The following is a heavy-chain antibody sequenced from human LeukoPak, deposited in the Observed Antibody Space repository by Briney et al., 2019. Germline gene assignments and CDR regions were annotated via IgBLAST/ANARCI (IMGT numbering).Heavy chain of an antibody. J-gene: IGHJ3*02. CDR2: IYTSGST. CDR3: ARGRIVGATNGDGNAFDI. CDR1: GGSISSYY. D-gene: IGHD1-26*01. V-gene: IGHV4-4*07. Sequence: PSETLSLTCTVSGGSISSYYWSWIRQPAGKGLEWIGRIYTSGSTNYNPSLKSRVTMSVDTSKNQFSLKLISVTAADTAVYYCARGRIVGATNGDGNAFDIWGQGTMVTVSS.